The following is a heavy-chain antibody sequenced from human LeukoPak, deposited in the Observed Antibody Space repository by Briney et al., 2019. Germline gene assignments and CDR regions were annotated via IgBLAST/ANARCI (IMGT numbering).Heavy chain of an antibody. D-gene: IGHD4-17*01. Sequence: PSETLSLTCPVSGGSVSSNYWSWIRQPPGRGLEWIGYILYSGSTNYHPSLKSRVNISADTSKNQVSLKLSSVTAADTAIYYCARARGDYGWIDYWGQGTLVTVSS. CDR3: ARARGDYGWIDY. J-gene: IGHJ4*02. CDR2: ILYSGST. CDR1: GGSVSSNY. V-gene: IGHV4-59*02.